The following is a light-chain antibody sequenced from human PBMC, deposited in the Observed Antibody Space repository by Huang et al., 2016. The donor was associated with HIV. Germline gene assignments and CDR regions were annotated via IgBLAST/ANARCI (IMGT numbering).Light chain of an antibody. J-gene: IGKJ1*01. Sequence: EVVMTQSPGTLSVSLGERATLSCRASQSVGSSLAWYQQKPGQAPRLLIYGASTRATGIPARFSGSGSGTEFTRTISSLQSEDFAVYYCQQYNKWPPGAFGQGTKVEIK. CDR3: QQYNKWPPGA. CDR1: QSVGSS. V-gene: IGKV3-15*01. CDR2: GAS.